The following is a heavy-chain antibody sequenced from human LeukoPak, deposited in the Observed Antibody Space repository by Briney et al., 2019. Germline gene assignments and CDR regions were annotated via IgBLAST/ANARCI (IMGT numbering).Heavy chain of an antibody. CDR2: ISWDGGST. Sequence: GGSLRLSCEASGFTFDDYAMHWVRQVPGKGPEWVSVISWDGGSTHYADSVKGRFAISRDNSKNSLYLQMNSLRVEDTAFYYCVKSSSHRAGPEFFDYWGQGALVTVSS. D-gene: IGHD6-19*01. J-gene: IGHJ4*02. CDR1: GFTFDDYA. CDR3: VKSSSHRAGPEFFDY. V-gene: IGHV3-43D*03.